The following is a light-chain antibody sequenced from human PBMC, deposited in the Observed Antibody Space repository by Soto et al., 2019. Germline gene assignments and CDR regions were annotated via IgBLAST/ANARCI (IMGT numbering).Light chain of an antibody. V-gene: IGKV3-20*01. J-gene: IGKJ1*01. CDR2: GVS. CDR1: QSVSRNY. Sequence: ESELTKSPGTLSLSPGERATLSCRTSQSVSRNYLAWFQQKPGQAPRLLVYGVSNRATGIPDRFSGSGSGTEFTLTISRLEPEDCAVYFCLQYGDSSWTFGQGTKVEVK. CDR3: LQYGDSSWT.